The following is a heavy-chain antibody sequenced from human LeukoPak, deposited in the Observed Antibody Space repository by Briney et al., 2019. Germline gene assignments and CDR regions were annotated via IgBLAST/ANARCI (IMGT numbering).Heavy chain of an antibody. V-gene: IGHV1-18*01. CDR3: ARDSALRYSYGFVSLYNWFDP. CDR2: ISAYNGNI. CDR1: GYTFTSYG. D-gene: IGHD5-18*01. Sequence: GASVKVSCKASGYTFTSYGISWVRQAPGQGLEWMGWISAYNGNINYAQKLQGRVTMTTDTSTSTAYMELRSLRSDDTAVYYCARDSALRYSYGFVSLYNWFDPWGQGTLVTVSS. J-gene: IGHJ5*02.